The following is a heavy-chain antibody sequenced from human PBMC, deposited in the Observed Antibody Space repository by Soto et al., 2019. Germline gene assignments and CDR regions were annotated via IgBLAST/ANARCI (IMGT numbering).Heavy chain of an antibody. CDR3: ARDPRRDSSSWYSRWFDP. J-gene: IGHJ5*02. Sequence: QVQLVQSGAEVKKPGSSVKVSCKASGGTFSSYAISWVRQAPGQGLEWMGGIIPIFGTANYAQKFQGRVTITADESTSTAYMELSSLRSEDTAVYYCARDPRRDSSSWYSRWFDPWGQGTLVTVSS. CDR1: GGTFSSYA. D-gene: IGHD6-13*01. V-gene: IGHV1-69*01. CDR2: IIPIFGTA.